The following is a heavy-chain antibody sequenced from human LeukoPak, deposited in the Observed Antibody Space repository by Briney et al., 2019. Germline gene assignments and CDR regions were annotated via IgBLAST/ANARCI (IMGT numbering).Heavy chain of an antibody. J-gene: IGHJ4*02. CDR3: ARGTRGVNSPYFDY. V-gene: IGHV1-18*01. CDR2: ISAYNGNT. D-gene: IGHD4-23*01. Sequence: GASVKVSCKASGYTFTSYGISWVRQAPGQGLEWMGWISAYNGNTNYAQKLQGRVTMTTDTSASTAYMELRSLRSDDTAVYYCARGTRGVNSPYFDYWGQGTLVTVSS. CDR1: GYTFTSYG.